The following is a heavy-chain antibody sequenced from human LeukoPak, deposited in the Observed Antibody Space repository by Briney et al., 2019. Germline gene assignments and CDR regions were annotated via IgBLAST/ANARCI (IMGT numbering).Heavy chain of an antibody. J-gene: IGHJ4*02. D-gene: IGHD6-19*01. CDR1: GFTFSSYG. CDR3: AKLTHSSGWYDYFDY. CDR2: ISYDGSNK. V-gene: IGHV3-30*18. Sequence: PGGSLRLSCAASGFTFSSYGMPWVRQAPGKGLEWVAVISYDGSNKYYADSVKGRFTISRDNSKNTLYLQMNSLRAEDTAVYYCAKLTHSSGWYDYFDYWGQGTLVTVSS.